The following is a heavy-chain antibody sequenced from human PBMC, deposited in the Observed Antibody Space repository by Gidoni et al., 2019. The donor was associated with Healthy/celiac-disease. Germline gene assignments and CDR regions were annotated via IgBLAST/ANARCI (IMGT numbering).Heavy chain of an antibody. D-gene: IGHD2-2*01. Sequence: EVQLVESGGGLVQHGGPPRLPCAASGLTCRSYWMHRVRQGPGKGVVLVSRIKSDGSSTSCADSVKGRFPISRDNAKNTLYLQMNSLRAEDTAVYYCARGYCSSTSCLFDYWGQGTLVTVSS. CDR1: GLTCRSYW. CDR3: ARGYCSSTSCLFDY. CDR2: IKSDGSST. V-gene: IGHV3-74*01. J-gene: IGHJ4*02.